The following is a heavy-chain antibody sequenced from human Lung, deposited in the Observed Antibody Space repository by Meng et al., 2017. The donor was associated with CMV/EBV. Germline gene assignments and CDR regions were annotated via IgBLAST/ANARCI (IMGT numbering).Heavy chain of an antibody. CDR2: INPGGGST. CDR1: YTFTNYY. J-gene: IGHJ4*02. V-gene: IGHV1-46*01. D-gene: IGHD3-9*01. Sequence: YTFTNYYLHWVRLAPGQGLEWMAVINPGGGSTTYAQKFKGRVTMTRDTSTNTVYMELTSLRSEDTAVYYCVRDYYDILTVAKYFFDYWGQGTVVTVSS. CDR3: VRDYYDILTVAKYFFDY.